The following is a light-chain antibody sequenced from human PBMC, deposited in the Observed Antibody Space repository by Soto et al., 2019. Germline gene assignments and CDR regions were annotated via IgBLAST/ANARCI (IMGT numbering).Light chain of an antibody. CDR3: QQRDIWPWT. J-gene: IGKJ1*01. CDR1: QSISSNF. V-gene: IGKV3-11*01. CDR2: GAS. Sequence: EIVLTQSPGTLSLSPGEGATLSCRASQSISSNFLAWYQQKRGQAPRLLIHGASKRATGIPARFSGSGSGTDFTLTISSLEPEDFAVYYCQQRDIWPWTFGQGTKVDIK.